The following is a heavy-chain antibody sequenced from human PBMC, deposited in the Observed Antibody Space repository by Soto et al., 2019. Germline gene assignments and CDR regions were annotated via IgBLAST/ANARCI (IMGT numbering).Heavy chain of an antibody. J-gene: IGHJ3*01. Sequence: EVQLVESGGGLVQPGGSLSLSCAASGLTFIVAWMIWVRQAPGKGLEWVGRVKSGGATDYAAPMRGRFTISRDDSKTTLYRQMNSLKTDDTAVCYWTTGYRETTSYHGEDAFELWGQGTTVTVSP. CDR3: TTGYRETTSYHGEDAFEL. D-gene: IGHD3-16*02. CDR1: GLTFIVAW. V-gene: IGHV3-15*01. CDR2: VKSGGAT.